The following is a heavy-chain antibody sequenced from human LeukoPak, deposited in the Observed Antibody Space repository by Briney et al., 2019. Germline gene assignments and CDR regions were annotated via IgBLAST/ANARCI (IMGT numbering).Heavy chain of an antibody. CDR1: GGSISSGGYY. D-gene: IGHD2-15*01. V-gene: IGHV4-31*03. Sequence: SQTLSLTCTVSGGSISSGGYYWSWIRQHPGQGLEWIGYIYYSGSTYYNPSLKSRVTISVDTSKNQFSLKLSSVTAADTAVYYCAREPCSGGSCYSGGWFDPWGQGTLVTVSS. CDR3: AREPCSGGSCYSGGWFDP. J-gene: IGHJ5*02. CDR2: IYYSGST.